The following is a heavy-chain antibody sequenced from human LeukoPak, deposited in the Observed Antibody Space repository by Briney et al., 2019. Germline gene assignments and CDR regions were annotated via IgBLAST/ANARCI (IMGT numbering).Heavy chain of an antibody. J-gene: IGHJ4*02. D-gene: IGHD4-17*01. V-gene: IGHV3-23*01. CDR1: GFTSSTYA. Sequence: GRSLRLSCAASGFTSSTYALSWVRQAPGKGLEWVSGIRGSDGSTYYADSVKGRFAISRDNSKNTLYLQMNSLRAEDTAVYYCAKDVYGDYGGLDYWGQGTLVTVSS. CDR2: IRGSDGST. CDR3: AKDVYGDYGGLDY.